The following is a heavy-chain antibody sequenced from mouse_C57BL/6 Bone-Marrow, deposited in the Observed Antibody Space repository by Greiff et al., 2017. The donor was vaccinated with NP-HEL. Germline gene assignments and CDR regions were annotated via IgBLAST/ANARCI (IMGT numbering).Heavy chain of an antibody. Sequence: QVQLQQSGAELVRPGTSVKMSCKASGYTFTNYWIGWAKQRPGHGLEWIGDIYPGGGYTNYNEKFKGKATLTADKSSSTAYMQFSSLTSEDSAIYDCARGYYGSSWYFDVWGTGTTVTVSS. D-gene: IGHD1-1*01. V-gene: IGHV1-63*01. CDR1: GYTFTNYW. J-gene: IGHJ1*03. CDR3: ARGYYGSSWYFDV. CDR2: IYPGGGYT.